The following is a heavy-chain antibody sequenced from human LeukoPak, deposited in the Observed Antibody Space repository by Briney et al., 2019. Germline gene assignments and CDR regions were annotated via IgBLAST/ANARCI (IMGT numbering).Heavy chain of an antibody. CDR3: ARADYGDYGAFDI. J-gene: IGHJ3*02. Sequence: SVKVSCKASGGTFSSYAISWVRQAPGQGLEWMGRIIPILGIANYAQKFQGRVTITADKSTSTAYMELSSLRSEDTAVYHCARADYGDYGAFDIWGQGTMVTVSS. CDR1: GGTFSSYA. CDR2: IIPILGIA. D-gene: IGHD4-17*01. V-gene: IGHV1-69*04.